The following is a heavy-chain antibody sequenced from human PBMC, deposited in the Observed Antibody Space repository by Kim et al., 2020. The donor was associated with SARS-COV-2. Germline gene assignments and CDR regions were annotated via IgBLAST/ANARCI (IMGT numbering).Heavy chain of an antibody. CDR1: GYTFTGYY. J-gene: IGHJ5*02. D-gene: IGHD5-12*01. CDR3: ARGLHRIVAAVRRGGRFDP. Sequence: ASVKVSCKASGYTFTGYYMHWVRQAPGQGLEWMGWINPNSGGTNYAQKFQGWVTMTRDTSISTAYMELSRLRSDDTAVYYCARGLHRIVAAVRRGGRFDPWGQGPLVTVSS. V-gene: IGHV1-2*04. CDR2: INPNSGGT.